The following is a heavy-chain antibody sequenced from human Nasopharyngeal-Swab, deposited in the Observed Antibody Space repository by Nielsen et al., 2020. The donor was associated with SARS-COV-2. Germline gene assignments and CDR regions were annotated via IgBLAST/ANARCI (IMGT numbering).Heavy chain of an antibody. J-gene: IGHJ6*02. CDR3: AKSPPGSTRDYYYYGMDV. D-gene: IGHD2-2*01. CDR1: GFTFSSYA. CDR2: ISGSGGST. Sequence: GGSLRLSCAASGFTFSSYAMSWVRQAPGKGLEWVSAISGSGGSTYYADSVKGRFTISRDNSKNTLYLQMNSLRAGDTAVYYCAKSPPGSTRDYYYYGMDVWGQGTTVTVSS. V-gene: IGHV3-23*01.